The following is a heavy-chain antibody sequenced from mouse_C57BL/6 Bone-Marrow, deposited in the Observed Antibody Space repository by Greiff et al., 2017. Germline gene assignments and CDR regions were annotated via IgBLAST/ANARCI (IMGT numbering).Heavy chain of an antibody. CDR2: INYDGSST. CDR1: GFTFSDYY. V-gene: IGHV5-16*01. J-gene: IGHJ4*01. Sequence: EVKLVESEGGLVQPGSSMKLSCTASGFTFSDYYMAWVRQAPEKGLEWVANINYDGSSTYYLDSLKSRFIISRDNAKNILYLQMSSLKSEDTATYYCARDREDYAMDYWGQGTSVTVSS. CDR3: ARDREDYAMDY. D-gene: IGHD3-1*01.